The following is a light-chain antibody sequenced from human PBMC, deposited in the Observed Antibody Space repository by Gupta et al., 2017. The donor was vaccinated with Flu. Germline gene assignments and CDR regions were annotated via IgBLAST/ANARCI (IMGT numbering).Light chain of an antibody. J-gene: IGLJ1*01. CDR3: QSAGNSVIGV. Sequence: SYELTQPPSVSLYPGQTARITCSADALSKQYVYWYQQKPGQAPVLMMSKDSERPSGIPERFSGSSSGTTVTLTISGVQAEDEADYYCQSAGNSVIGVFGTGTKVTVL. V-gene: IGLV3-25*02. CDR2: KDS. CDR1: ALSKQY.